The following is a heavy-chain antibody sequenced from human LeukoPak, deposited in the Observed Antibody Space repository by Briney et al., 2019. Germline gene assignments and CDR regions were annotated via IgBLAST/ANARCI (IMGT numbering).Heavy chain of an antibody. CDR2: IYTSGST. D-gene: IGHD3-9*01. CDR3: AREGDDILTGYPARNFDY. V-gene: IGHV4-4*07. J-gene: IGHJ4*02. Sequence: SETLSLTCTVSGGPISSYYWSWIRQPAGKGLEWIGRIYTSGSTNYNPSLKSRVTMSVDTSKNQFSLKLSSVTAADTAVYYCAREGDDILTGYPARNFDYWGQGTLVTVSS. CDR1: GGPISSYY.